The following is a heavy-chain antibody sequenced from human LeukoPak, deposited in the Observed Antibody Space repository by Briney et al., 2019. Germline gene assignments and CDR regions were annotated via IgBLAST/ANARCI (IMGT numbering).Heavy chain of an antibody. V-gene: IGHV4-61*02. Sequence: SETLSLTCTVSGGSISSGSYYWSWIRQPAGKGLEWIGRIYTSGSTNYNPSLKSRVTISVDTSKNQFSLKLSSVTAADTAVYYCARTQVVVIANSALDIWGQGTMVTVSS. D-gene: IGHD2-21*01. J-gene: IGHJ3*02. CDR3: ARTQVVVIANSALDI. CDR1: GGSISSGSYY. CDR2: IYTSGST.